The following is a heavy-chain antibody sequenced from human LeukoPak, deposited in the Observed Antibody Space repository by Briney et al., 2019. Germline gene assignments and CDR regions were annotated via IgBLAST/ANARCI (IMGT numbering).Heavy chain of an antibody. J-gene: IGHJ5*02. D-gene: IGHD3-10*01. CDR2: INAGNANT. Sequence: GASVKVSCKASEYTFTSYAMHWERHCPGQRLEWMGWINAGNANTKYSQKFQGRITITRDTSASTAYMELSSLRSEDTAVYYCARGPHITMVRGPVGNWFDPWGQGTLVTVSS. V-gene: IGHV1-3*01. CDR3: ARGPHITMVRGPVGNWFDP. CDR1: EYTFTSYA.